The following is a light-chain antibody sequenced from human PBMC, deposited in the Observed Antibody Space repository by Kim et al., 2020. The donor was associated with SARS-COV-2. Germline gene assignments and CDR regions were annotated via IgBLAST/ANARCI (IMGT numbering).Light chain of an antibody. CDR2: GAS. CDR3: QQYGASTYS. V-gene: IGKV3-20*01. Sequence: EIVLTQSPGTLSLSPGERATLSCRASQVVSNNYLAWYQQKPGQAPSLLIYGASKRTTDFPDRFSGSGSGTDFTLTIDRLEPEDFAVYFCQQYGASTYSFGQGTKLEI. CDR1: QVVSNNY. J-gene: IGKJ2*03.